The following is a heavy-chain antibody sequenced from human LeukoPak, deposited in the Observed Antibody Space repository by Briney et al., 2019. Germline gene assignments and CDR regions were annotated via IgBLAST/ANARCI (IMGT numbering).Heavy chain of an antibody. CDR2: ISYDGSNK. Sequence: GGSLRLSCAASGFTFSSFGMHWVRQAPGKGLEWVAVISYDGSNKFYADSVKGRFTISRDNSKNTLYLQMNSLRAEDTAVFYCAKAGYSSGWRNFDYWGQGTLVTVSS. CDR3: AKAGYSSGWRNFDY. J-gene: IGHJ4*02. D-gene: IGHD6-19*01. V-gene: IGHV3-30*18. CDR1: GFTFSSFG.